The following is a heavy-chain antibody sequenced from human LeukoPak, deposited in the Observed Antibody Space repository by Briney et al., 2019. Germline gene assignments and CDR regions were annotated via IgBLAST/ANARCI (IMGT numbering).Heavy chain of an antibody. CDR1: GLIVSNNY. CDR3: ARGIRDCSRTTCYQPFDY. J-gene: IGHJ4*02. Sequence: GGSLRLSCAASGLIVSNNYMSWVRQAPGKGLEWVSIVYSGGHTYYADSVKGRFTISRDKSKNTLYPQMSSLRAEDTAVYYCARGIRDCSRTTCYQPFDYWGQGALVTVSS. V-gene: IGHV3-53*01. CDR2: VYSGGHT. D-gene: IGHD2-2*01.